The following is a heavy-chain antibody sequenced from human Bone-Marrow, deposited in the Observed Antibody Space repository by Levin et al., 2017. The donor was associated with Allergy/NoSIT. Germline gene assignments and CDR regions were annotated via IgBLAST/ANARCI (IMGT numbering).Heavy chain of an antibody. CDR1: GGSISNYY. J-gene: IGHJ4*02. CDR2: IDTSENT. D-gene: IGHD6-19*01. Sequence: SSETLSLTCTVSGGSISNYYWTWIRQPAGKGLEWIGRIDTSENTNYNPSLKSRLTMSVDTSKNQFSLKLNSVTAADTAVYYCARERVAADGRFCDYWGQGTLVTVSS. CDR3: ARERVAADGRFCDY. V-gene: IGHV4-4*07.